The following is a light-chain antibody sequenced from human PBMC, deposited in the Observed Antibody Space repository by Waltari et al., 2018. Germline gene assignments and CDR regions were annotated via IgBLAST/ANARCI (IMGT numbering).Light chain of an antibody. CDR3: QHYSNWPFT. Sequence: EIVLTQSPATLSLSPGERATLSCRASQSVSSSLAWYQQKPGQAPRLLIFGASSRATGIPDRFSGSVSGPDFTLTISSLEPEDFAVYYCQHYSNWPFTFGPGTKLDIK. J-gene: IGKJ3*01. CDR2: GAS. V-gene: IGKV3-15*01. CDR1: QSVSSS.